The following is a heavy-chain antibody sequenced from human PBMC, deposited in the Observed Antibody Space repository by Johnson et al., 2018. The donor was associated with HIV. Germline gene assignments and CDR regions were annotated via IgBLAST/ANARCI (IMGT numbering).Heavy chain of an antibody. J-gene: IGHJ3*02. CDR1: GFTFDDYG. D-gene: IGHD3-10*01. V-gene: IGHV3-20*04. CDR3: ARGVLLWFRELSSLNDAFDI. Sequence: VQLVESGGGVVRPGGSLRLSCAASGFTFDDYGMSWVRQAPGKGLEWVSGINWNGGSTGYADSVKGRFPISRYNAKNSLYLQMNSLRAEDTALYYCARGVLLWFRELSSLNDAFDIWGQGTMVTVSS. CDR2: INWNGGST.